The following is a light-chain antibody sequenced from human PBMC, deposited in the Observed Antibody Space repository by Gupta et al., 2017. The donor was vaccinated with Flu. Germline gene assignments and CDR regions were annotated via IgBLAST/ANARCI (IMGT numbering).Light chain of an antibody. CDR1: GNNGRHEG. J-gene: IGLJ3*02. Sequence: TATLTCTGNGNNGRHEGAVWLQQNQGHPPKLLTYKNNNRPSGISERFSASRSGNTASLTITGLQPEDEADYYCSAWDNSLSVWVFGGGTKLTVL. V-gene: IGLV10-54*04. CDR3: SAWDNSLSVWV. CDR2: KNN.